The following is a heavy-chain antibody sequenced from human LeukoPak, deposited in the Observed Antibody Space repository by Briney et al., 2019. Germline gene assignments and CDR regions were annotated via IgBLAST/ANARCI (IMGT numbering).Heavy chain of an antibody. CDR3: EKVPSLVLLPAPSD. Sequence: PGGSLRLSCAASGFTFSSYAMSWVRQAPGKGLEWVSDISGSGGSTYYADSVKGGFTISRDNSKNTLYLQMISLRAKDTALYYCEKVPSLVLLPAPSDWGQGTLVTVSS. J-gene: IGHJ4*02. V-gene: IGHV3-23*01. CDR2: ISGSGGST. CDR1: GFTFSSYA. D-gene: IGHD2-2*01.